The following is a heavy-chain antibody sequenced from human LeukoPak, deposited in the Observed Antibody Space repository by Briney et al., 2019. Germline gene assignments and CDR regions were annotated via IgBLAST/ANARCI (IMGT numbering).Heavy chain of an antibody. D-gene: IGHD6-6*01. CDR3: ATSIAAGNWFDP. J-gene: IGHJ5*02. CDR1: GGSISSFY. Sequence: PSETLSLTSTVSGGSISSFYWSWIRQPAGKGLEWIGRIYTSGSTNYNPSLKSRVTMSVHTSMTQYTLKLSPVTAADTAVYYCATSIAAGNWFDPWGQGTLVTVSS. V-gene: IGHV4-4*07. CDR2: IYTSGST.